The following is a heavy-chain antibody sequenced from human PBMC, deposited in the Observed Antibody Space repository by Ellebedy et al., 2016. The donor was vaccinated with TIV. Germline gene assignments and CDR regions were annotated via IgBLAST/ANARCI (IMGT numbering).Heavy chain of an antibody. CDR3: AKAGDLYSATYSNYYYAMDV. Sequence: GESLKISCAFGFSFSRHTMLWVRQAPGKGLEWVASISSGSDYIFYAYSLKGRFTISRDNAKTSLYLQMNSLRAEDTAVYYCAKAGDLYSATYSNYYYAMDVWGQGTTVTVSS. V-gene: IGHV3-21*04. CDR1: GFSFSRHT. J-gene: IGHJ6*02. D-gene: IGHD1-26*01. CDR2: ISSGSDYI.